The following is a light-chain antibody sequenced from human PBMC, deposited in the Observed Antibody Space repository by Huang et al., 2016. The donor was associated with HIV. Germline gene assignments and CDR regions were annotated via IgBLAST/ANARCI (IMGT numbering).Light chain of an antibody. CDR1: QTIGKY. V-gene: IGKV1-39*01. CDR2: GAS. J-gene: IGKJ2*01. Sequence: DIQMTQFPTSLSASVEDRVTITCRASQTIGKYLNWYQQKSGRAPNLLIYGASNLQSGVPSRFSSRVSGTHFSLTINSLQPDDSAIYYCQQSYRTPRTFGQGTNLEI. CDR3: QQSYRTPRT.